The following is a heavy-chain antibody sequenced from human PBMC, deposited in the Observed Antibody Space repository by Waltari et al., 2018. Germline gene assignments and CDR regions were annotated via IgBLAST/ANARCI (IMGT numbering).Heavy chain of an antibody. CDR2: INHSGST. V-gene: IGHV4-34*01. J-gene: IGHJ6*02. Sequence: QVQLQQWGAGLLKPSETLSLTCAVYGGSFSGYYWRWVRQPPGKGLEWIGEINHSGSTNYNPSLKSRVTISVDTSKNQFSLKLSSVTAADTAVYYCARAGYSYGYANYYYYGMDVWGQGTTVTVSS. D-gene: IGHD5-18*01. CDR3: ARAGYSYGYANYYYYGMDV. CDR1: GGSFSGYY.